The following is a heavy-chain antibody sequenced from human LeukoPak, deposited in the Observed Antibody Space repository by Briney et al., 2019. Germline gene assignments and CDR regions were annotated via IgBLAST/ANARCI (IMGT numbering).Heavy chain of an antibody. CDR2: IKSYTDGGTT. J-gene: IGHJ5*02. V-gene: IGHV3-15*01. D-gene: IGHD6-19*01. Sequence: PGGSLRLSCAASGSTFNNAWMTWVRQAPGRGLEWVGRIKSYTDGGTTNYAAPVKGRFTISRDDSKNTLYLQMDSLKTEDTAVYYCTTIGYSSGWYNWFDPWGQGTLVTVSS. CDR3: TTIGYSSGWYNWFDP. CDR1: GSTFNNAW.